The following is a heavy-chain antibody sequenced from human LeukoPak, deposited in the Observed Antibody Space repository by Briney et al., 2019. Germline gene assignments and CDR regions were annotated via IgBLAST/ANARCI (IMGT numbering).Heavy chain of an antibody. J-gene: IGHJ5*02. D-gene: IGHD3-22*01. CDR2: ISSSSTYI. CDR1: GFTFSSYS. Sequence: GGSLRLSCAASGFTFSSYSMNWVRQAPGKGLEWVSSISSSSTYIYYADSVKGRFTISRDNAKNSLYLQMNSLRAEDTAVYYCARDMEGGLLPPFDPWGQGTLVTVSS. CDR3: ARDMEGGLLPPFDP. V-gene: IGHV3-21*01.